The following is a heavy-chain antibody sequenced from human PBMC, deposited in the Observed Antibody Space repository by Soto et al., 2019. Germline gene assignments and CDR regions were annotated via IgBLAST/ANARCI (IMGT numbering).Heavy chain of an antibody. CDR2: INPNSGGT. Sequence: WASVKVSCKASGYTFTGYYMHWVRQAPGQGLEWMGWINPNSGGTNYAQKFQGRVTMTRDTSISTAYMELSRLRSDDTAVYYCAVPPQNYYDSSGYSGRYYYGMDVWGQGTTVTVSS. CDR3: AVPPQNYYDSSGYSGRYYYGMDV. J-gene: IGHJ6*02. CDR1: GYTFTGYY. V-gene: IGHV1-2*02. D-gene: IGHD3-22*01.